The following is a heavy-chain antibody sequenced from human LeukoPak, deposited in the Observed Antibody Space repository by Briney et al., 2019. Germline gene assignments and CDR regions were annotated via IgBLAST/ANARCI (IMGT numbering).Heavy chain of an antibody. J-gene: IGHJ4*02. CDR1: GFTFSNYA. CDR2: ITTRITST. V-gene: IGHV3-23*01. D-gene: IGHD2-15*01. Sequence: GGSLRLSCAASGFTFSNYAMNWVRRTPGKGLEWVSSITTRITSTYYADSVKGRFTIPRDNSQNTLDLQMNSLRAEDTAIYYCAKAPTDSCAGVRCYSFDSWGQGTLVTVSS. CDR3: AKAPTDSCAGVRCYSFDS.